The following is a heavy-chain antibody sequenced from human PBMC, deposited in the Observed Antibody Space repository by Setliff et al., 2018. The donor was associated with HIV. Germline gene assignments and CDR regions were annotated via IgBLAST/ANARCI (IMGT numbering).Heavy chain of an antibody. J-gene: IGHJ4*02. CDR1: GYTFIDYY. CDR3: ARSTTAD. V-gene: IGHV1-2*02. CDR2: IYPNTGAT. D-gene: IGHD4-17*01. Sequence: APVKVSCKTSGYTFIDYYIHWVRQAPGQGPEWMGYIYPNTGATSYAQKFQGRVTMTRDTSISTAYMELSRLRSDDTAVYYCARSTTADWGQGTLVTVS.